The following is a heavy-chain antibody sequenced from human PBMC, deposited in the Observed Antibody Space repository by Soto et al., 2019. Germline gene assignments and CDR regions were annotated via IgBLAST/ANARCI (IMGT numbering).Heavy chain of an antibody. CDR3: ARDLRYPSKLDY. CDR1: GFTFSSYA. D-gene: IGHD1-20*01. Sequence: QVQLVEFGGGVVQPGRSLTLSCAASGFTFSSYAMVWVRQAPGKGPEWVAVIWHDESNKYYADSVKGRFTISRDNFKDTLYLQMNSLRAEDTAVYYCARDLRYPSKLDYWGQGTLVTVSS. CDR2: IWHDESNK. V-gene: IGHV3-33*01. J-gene: IGHJ4*02.